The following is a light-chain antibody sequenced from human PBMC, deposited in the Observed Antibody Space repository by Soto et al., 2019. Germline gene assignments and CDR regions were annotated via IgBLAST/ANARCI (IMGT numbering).Light chain of an antibody. CDR2: TAS. CDR1: QSIGTY. CDR3: QQGYSTPIT. Sequence: DIQMTQSPSSLSASVGDRVTITCRASQSIGTYLHWFQQKPGNAPDLLIYTASSLQSGVPSRFSGSGSGTDFTLTINSLQPEDFATYYCQQGYSTPITFGHGTRLDIK. V-gene: IGKV1-39*01. J-gene: IGKJ5*01.